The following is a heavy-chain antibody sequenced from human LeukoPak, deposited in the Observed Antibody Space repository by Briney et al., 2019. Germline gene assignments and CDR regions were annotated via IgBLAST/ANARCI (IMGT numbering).Heavy chain of an antibody. CDR1: GFTFSSSA. CDR3: AKAGSSYYFDY. D-gene: IGHD2-2*01. Sequence: GGSLRLSCAASGFTFSSSAMPWVRQAPDKGLEWVAVISYDGSNKYYADSVKGRFTISRDNSKNTLYLQTNSLRAEDTAVYYCAKAGSSYYFDYWGQGTLVTVSS. V-gene: IGHV3-30-3*01. J-gene: IGHJ4*02. CDR2: ISYDGSNK.